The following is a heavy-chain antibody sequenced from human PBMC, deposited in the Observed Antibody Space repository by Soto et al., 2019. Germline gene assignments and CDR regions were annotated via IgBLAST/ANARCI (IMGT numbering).Heavy chain of an antibody. CDR3: ARDRWGGGRDMDV. V-gene: IGHV3-74*01. D-gene: IGHD3-16*01. CDR2: INSDGSST. CDR1: GFTFSTYW. J-gene: IGHJ6*02. Sequence: EVQLVESGGGLVQPGGSLRLSCAASGFTFSTYWIHWVRQAPGKGLVWVSRINSDGSSTNYADSVKGRFTISRDNVKNTLFLQMNSLRAEDTAVYSCARDRWGGGRDMDVWGQGTTVTVSS.